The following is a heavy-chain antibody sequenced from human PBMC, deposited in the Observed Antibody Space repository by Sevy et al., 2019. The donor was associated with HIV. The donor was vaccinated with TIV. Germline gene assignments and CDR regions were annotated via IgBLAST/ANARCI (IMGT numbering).Heavy chain of an antibody. J-gene: IGHJ3*02. CDR2: ISSSSSTI. CDR3: ATIGSIFGVVIHHTDAFDI. V-gene: IGHV3-48*02. Sequence: GGSLRLSCAASGFTFSSYSMNWVRQAPGKGLEWVSYISSSSSTIYYADSVKGRFTISRDNAKNSLYLQMNSLRDEDTAVYYCATIGSIFGVVIHHTDAFDIWGQGTMVTVSS. CDR1: GFTFSSYS. D-gene: IGHD3-3*02.